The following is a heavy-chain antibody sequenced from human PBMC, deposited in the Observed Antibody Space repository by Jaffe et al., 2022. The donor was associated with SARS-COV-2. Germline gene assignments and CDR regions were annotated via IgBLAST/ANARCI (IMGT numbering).Heavy chain of an antibody. J-gene: IGHJ4*02. V-gene: IGHV4-39*01. Sequence: QVQLQESGPGLVKPSETLSLTCTVSGGSITSSGYFWGWIRLPPGKGLEWIGGLYYSGSTYHNPSLKSRVAVSIDTSKIQFSLELSSVTAADTAVYYCARWVGASGHFDYWGQGILVTVSS. CDR2: LYYSGST. CDR1: GGSITSSGYF. D-gene: IGHD1-26*01. CDR3: ARWVGASGHFDY.